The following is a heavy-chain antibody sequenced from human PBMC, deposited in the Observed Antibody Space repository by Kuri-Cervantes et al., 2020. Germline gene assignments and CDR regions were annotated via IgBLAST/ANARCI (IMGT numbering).Heavy chain of an antibody. V-gene: IGHV1-46*01. D-gene: IGHD3-9*01. CDR2: INPSGGST. Sequence: ASVKVSCKASGYTFTSYYMHWVRQAPGQGLEWMGIINPSGGSTNYAQKFQGRVTITTDESTSTAYMELSSLRSEDAAVYYCASAVLRYFDWSKSYYYMDVWGKGTTVTVSS. J-gene: IGHJ6*03. CDR1: GYTFTSYY. CDR3: ASAVLRYFDWSKSYYYMDV.